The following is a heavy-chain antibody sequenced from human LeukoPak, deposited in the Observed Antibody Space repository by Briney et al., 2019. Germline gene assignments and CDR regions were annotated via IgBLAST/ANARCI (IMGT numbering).Heavy chain of an antibody. D-gene: IGHD1-26*01. Sequence: ASVKVSCKASGGTFISYAISWVRQAPGQGLEWVGRIIPIFGTANYAQKFQGRLTITTDESTSTAYMELSSLRSEDTAVYYCARVFARSGEISGSYFYYWGQGTLVTVSS. V-gene: IGHV1-69*05. CDR2: IIPIFGTA. J-gene: IGHJ4*02. CDR3: ARVFARSGEISGSYFYY. CDR1: GGTFISYA.